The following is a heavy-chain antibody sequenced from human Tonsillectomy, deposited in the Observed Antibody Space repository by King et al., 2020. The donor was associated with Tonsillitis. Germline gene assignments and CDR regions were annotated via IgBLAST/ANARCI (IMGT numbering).Heavy chain of an antibody. Sequence: VQLVESGGGLVQPGGSLRLSCAASGFTFSNYLFHWVRQAPGKGLVWVARINSDGTSTGYADSVRGRFTISRDNAKNTLYLQMNSLRVEDTAVYSCVRVFRDYDISFAAESWGQGTLVTVSS. CDR1: GFTFSNYL. CDR3: VRVFRDYDISFAAES. D-gene: IGHD3-22*01. CDR2: INSDGTST. V-gene: IGHV3-74*01. J-gene: IGHJ5*02.